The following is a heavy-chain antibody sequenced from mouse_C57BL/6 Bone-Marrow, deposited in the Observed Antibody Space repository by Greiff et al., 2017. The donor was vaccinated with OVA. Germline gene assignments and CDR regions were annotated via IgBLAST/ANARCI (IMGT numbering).Heavy chain of an antibody. CDR1: GYTFTSYW. Sequence: QVQLQQPGAELVKPGASVKMSCKASGYTFTSYWITWVKQRPGQGLEWIGHIYPGSGSTNYNEKFKSKATLTVDTSSSTAYMQISSLTSEDSAVYDCARRPDVYYGYFYVWGTGTTVTASS. J-gene: IGHJ1*03. D-gene: IGHD2-3*01. CDR3: ARRPDVYYGYFYV. V-gene: IGHV1-55*01. CDR2: IYPGSGST.